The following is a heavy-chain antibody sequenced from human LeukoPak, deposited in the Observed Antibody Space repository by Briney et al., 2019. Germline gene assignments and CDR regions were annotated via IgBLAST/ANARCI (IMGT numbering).Heavy chain of an antibody. Sequence: SQTLSPTCVVYGGSLGAFYWSWIRPLPRKVLEWIGAINHGGSTNYNPSLKSRVTISVQTSKSQVSLTLGSVTAADKAVYYSARGRSPITKVRGVKGGNYYYMDVWGKGTTVTVSS. CDR3: ARGRSPITKVRGVKGGNYYYMDV. CDR2: INHGGST. J-gene: IGHJ6*03. CDR1: GGSLGAFY. V-gene: IGHV4-34*01. D-gene: IGHD3-10*01.